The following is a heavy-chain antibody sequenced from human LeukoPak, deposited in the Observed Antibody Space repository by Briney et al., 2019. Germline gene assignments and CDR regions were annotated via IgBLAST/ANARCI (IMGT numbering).Heavy chain of an antibody. D-gene: IGHD3-10*01. CDR3: ARDLYGSGSFDY. CDR1: GFTFSSYE. J-gene: IGHJ4*02. Sequence: GGSLRLSCAASGFTFSSYEMNWVRQAPGKGLEWVSYFSSSGSTIYYADYVKGRFTISRENAKNSLYRQMNSLRAEDTAVYYCARDLYGSGSFDYWGQGTLVTVSS. CDR2: FSSSGSTI. V-gene: IGHV3-48*03.